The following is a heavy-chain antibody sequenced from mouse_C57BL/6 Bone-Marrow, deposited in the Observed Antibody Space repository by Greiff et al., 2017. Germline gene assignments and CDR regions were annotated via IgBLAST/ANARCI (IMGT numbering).Heavy chain of an antibody. CDR2: IYPGDGGT. CDR3: ARSETAQATYAMDY. CDR1: GYAFSSYW. V-gene: IGHV1-80*01. D-gene: IGHD3-2*02. J-gene: IGHJ4*01. Sequence: VKLMEPGAELVKPGASVKISCKASGYAFSSYWMNWVKQRPGKGLEWIGMIYPGDGGTTYNGKFKGKATLTADKYSSTAYMQLSSLTSNDSAVYFCARSETAQATYAMDYWGQGTSVTVSS.